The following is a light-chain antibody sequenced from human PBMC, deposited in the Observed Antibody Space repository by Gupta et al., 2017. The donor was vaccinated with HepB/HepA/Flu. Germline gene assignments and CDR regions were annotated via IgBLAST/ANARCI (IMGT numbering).Light chain of an antibody. CDR3: SAWDSSLSAHV. CDR2: RSN. J-gene: IGLJ1*01. V-gene: IGLV10-54*04. Sequence: QAGLTQPPSVSKAFRQTATLTCPGNSDNVGNQGAVWLQQHPGHPPKRLAYRSNNRPSGIAERFFASRSGNTASLTITGLQPEDEADYFCSAWDSSLSAHVFGTGTKVTVL. CDR1: SDNVGNQG.